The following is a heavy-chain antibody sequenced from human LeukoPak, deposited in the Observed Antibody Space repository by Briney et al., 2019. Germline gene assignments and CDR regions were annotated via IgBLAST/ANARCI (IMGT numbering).Heavy chain of an antibody. CDR2: ISPSGGST. J-gene: IGHJ4*02. CDR1: GYTFTNSY. Sequence: GASVKVSCKASGYTFTNSYIHWVRQAPGQGLEWMGMISPSGGSTTYPQKFQGRVTMTRDTSTTTVYMELSSLRSEDTAVYYCARTRSFDYWGQGTLVTVSS. V-gene: IGHV1-46*01. CDR3: ARTRSFDY.